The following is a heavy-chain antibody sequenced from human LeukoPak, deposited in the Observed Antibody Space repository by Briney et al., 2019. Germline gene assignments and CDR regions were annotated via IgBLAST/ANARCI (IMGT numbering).Heavy chain of an antibody. V-gene: IGHV3-74*01. CDR1: GFTFSNFW. CDR3: ARVYGDYSTGNFDY. Sequence: GGSLRLSCAASGFTFSNFWLHWVRQAPGKGLEWVSRITSDGSNINYADSVKGRFTISRDNAKNSLYLQMNSLRAEDTAVYYCARVYGDYSTGNFDYWGQGTLVTVSS. CDR2: ITSDGSNI. J-gene: IGHJ4*02. D-gene: IGHD4-17*01.